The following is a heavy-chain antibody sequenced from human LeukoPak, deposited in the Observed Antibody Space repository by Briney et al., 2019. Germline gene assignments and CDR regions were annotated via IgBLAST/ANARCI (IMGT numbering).Heavy chain of an antibody. CDR2: IYHSGST. J-gene: IGHJ1*01. V-gene: IGHV4-30-2*01. CDR3: AGYSGSIMGFQH. D-gene: IGHD1-26*01. Sequence: KSSETLSLTCTVSGGSISRGGYYWSWIRQPPGKGLEWIGYIYHSGSTYYNPSLKSRVTISVDRSKNQFSLKLSSVTAADTAVYYCAGYSGSIMGFQHWGQGTLVTVSS. CDR1: GGSISRGGYY.